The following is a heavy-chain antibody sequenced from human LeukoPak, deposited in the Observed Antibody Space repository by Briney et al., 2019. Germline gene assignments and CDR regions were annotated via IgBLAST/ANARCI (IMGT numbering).Heavy chain of an antibody. V-gene: IGHV4-34*01. CDR2: INHSGST. Sequence: PSETLSLTCAVYGGSFSGYYWSWIRQPPGKGLEWIGEINHSGSTNYNPSLKSRVTISVDTSKNQFSLKLSSVTAADTAVYYCARGGHDYGDYGVWFDPWGQGTLVTVSS. D-gene: IGHD4-17*01. CDR3: ARGGHDYGDYGVWFDP. CDR1: GGSFSGYY. J-gene: IGHJ5*02.